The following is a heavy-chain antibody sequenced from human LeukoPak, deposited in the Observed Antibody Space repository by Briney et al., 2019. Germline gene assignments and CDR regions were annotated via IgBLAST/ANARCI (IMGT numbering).Heavy chain of an antibody. V-gene: IGHV3-30*18. J-gene: IGHJ4*02. D-gene: IGHD2-15*01. CDR2: ISYEKNEE. CDR3: VKGRSGSSYSPSDS. Sequence: GTSLRLSCAASGFTLTSYGMHWVRQAPGKGLEWVAVISYEKNEEFYAGSVKGRSTISRDSSKNTLYLQMNSLRPEDTAVYYCVKGRSGSSYSPSDSWGQGTLVTVSS. CDR1: GFTLTSYG.